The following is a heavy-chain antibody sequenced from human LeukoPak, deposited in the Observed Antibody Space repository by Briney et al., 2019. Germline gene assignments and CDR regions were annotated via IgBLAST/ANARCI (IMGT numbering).Heavy chain of an antibody. Sequence: GGSLRLSCAASGFTFSSYGMHWVRQAPGKGLEWVSAISGSGGSTYYADSVKGRFTISRDNSKNTLYLQMNSLRAEDTAVYYCAKIAVAGRGFDPWGQGTLVTVSS. D-gene: IGHD6-19*01. J-gene: IGHJ5*02. CDR1: GFTFSSYG. CDR3: AKIAVAGRGFDP. V-gene: IGHV3-23*01. CDR2: ISGSGGST.